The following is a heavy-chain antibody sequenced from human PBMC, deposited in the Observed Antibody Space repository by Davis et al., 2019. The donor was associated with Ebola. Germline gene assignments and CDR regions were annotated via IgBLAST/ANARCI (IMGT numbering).Heavy chain of an antibody. CDR1: GFTFSGSA. CDR2: IRSKANSYAT. J-gene: IGHJ5*02. D-gene: IGHD1-1*01. CDR3: TRQPLGTGTTDR. Sequence: GGSLRLSCAASGFTFSGSAMHWVRQASGKGLEWVGRIRSKANSYATAYAASVKGRFTISRDDSKNTAYLQMNSLKTEDTAVYFCTRQPLGTGTTDRWGQGTLVTVSS. V-gene: IGHV3-73*01.